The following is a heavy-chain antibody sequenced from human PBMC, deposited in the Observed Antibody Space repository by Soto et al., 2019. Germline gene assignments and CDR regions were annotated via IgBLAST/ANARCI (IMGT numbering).Heavy chain of an antibody. D-gene: IGHD6-6*01. Sequence: ASVKASCRAAGYTFTSYYMHWVRQTPGQGLEWMGIINPSGGSTSYAQKFQGRVTMTRDTSTSTVYMELSSLRSEDTAVYYCARELSIAAHPGYYYGMDVWGQGTTVTVSS. CDR2: INPSGGST. CDR1: GYTFTSYY. V-gene: IGHV1-46*01. CDR3: ARELSIAAHPGYYYGMDV. J-gene: IGHJ6*02.